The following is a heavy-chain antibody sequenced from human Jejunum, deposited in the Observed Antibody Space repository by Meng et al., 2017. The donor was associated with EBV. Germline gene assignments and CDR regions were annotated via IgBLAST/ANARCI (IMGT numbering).Heavy chain of an antibody. D-gene: IGHD2-21*01. CDR2: IIPVFGTA. V-gene: IGHV1-69*06. CDR1: EDTFTDHG. CDR3: ARLFCGDNCFSTYYFDS. J-gene: IGHJ4*02. Sequence: QVELVQSGAEVQTPGSSVELSSKASEDTFTDHGVGWVGLAPGQEPDWLRVIIPVFGTANYPLRFQDRVTLTADKSTNAGYMELGGLRSDDTAVYYCARLFCGDNCFSTYYFDSWGQGTLVTVSS.